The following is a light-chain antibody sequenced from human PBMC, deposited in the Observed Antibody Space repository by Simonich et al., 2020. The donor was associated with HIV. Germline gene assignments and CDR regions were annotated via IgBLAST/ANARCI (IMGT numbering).Light chain of an antibody. V-gene: IGKV1-5*03. J-gene: IGKJ3*01. Sequence: DIQMTQSPSTLSASVGDRVTITCRASQSIIRYLAWYQHKPGNAPKLLIYKASSLQSEVPSRFSGSGSGTDFTLTISSLQPEDFATYYCQQFNNYLITFGPGTKVDIK. CDR1: QSIIRY. CDR3: QQFNNYLIT. CDR2: KAS.